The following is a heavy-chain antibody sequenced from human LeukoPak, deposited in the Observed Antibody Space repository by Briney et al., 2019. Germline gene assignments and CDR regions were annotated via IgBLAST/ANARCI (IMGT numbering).Heavy chain of an antibody. CDR1: GFTFSSYS. V-gene: IGHV3-21*01. J-gene: IGHJ4*02. CDR3: ARGAYYYDSSGYYYVRYFDY. CDR2: ISSSSSYI. D-gene: IGHD3-22*01. Sequence: GGSLRLSCAASGFTFSSYSMNWVRQAPGKGLEWVSSISSSSSYIYYADSVKGRFTISRDNAKNSLYLQMNSLRDEDTAVYYCARGAYYYDSSGYYYVRYFDYWGQGTLVTVSS.